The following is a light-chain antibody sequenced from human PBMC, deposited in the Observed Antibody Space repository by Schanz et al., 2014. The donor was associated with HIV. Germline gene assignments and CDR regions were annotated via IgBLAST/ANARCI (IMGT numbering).Light chain of an antibody. Sequence: QSALTQPASVSGSPGQSITISCTGTSNDVGTYNLVSWYQQHPGKAPQLMIYEVSKRPSGVSDRFSGSKSDNTASLTISGLQADDEADYYCCSYAEGGTYVFGSGTKLTVL. CDR2: EVS. V-gene: IGLV2-23*02. J-gene: IGLJ1*01. CDR1: SNDVGTYNL. CDR3: CSYAEGGTYV.